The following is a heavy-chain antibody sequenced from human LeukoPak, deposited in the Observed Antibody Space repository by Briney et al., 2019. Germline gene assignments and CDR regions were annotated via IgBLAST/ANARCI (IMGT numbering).Heavy chain of an antibody. CDR1: GGSISGLY. Sequence: SETLSLTCTVSGGSISGLYWSWIRQPPGKGLEWIGYIYYSETYYNPSLKSRVTISVDTSKNQFSLKLSSVTAADTAVYYCARVMVRGVIGGGPFDPWGQGTLVTVSS. CDR3: ARVMVRGVIGGGPFDP. V-gene: IGHV4-59*01. J-gene: IGHJ5*02. D-gene: IGHD3-10*01. CDR2: IYYSET.